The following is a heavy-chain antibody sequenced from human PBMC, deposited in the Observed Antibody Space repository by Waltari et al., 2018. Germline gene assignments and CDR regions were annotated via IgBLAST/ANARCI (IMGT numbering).Heavy chain of an antibody. V-gene: IGHV3-33*01. CDR3: ARGALAGRFFDF. CDR1: GFTFNRYV. CDR2: VWYDGINK. J-gene: IGHJ4*02. D-gene: IGHD6-19*01. Sequence: QVLLVESGGGVVQPGRSLRLSCAASGFTFNRYVMQGVRQAPGKGLEWVAGVWYDGINKYYADSVKGRFTISKDNSENTLYLHMNSLRVEDTATYYCARGALAGRFFDFWGQGTPVTVSS.